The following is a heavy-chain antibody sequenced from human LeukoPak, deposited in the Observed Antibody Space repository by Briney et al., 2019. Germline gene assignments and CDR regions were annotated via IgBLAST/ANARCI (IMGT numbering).Heavy chain of an antibody. CDR1: GFTFSSYG. CDR3: ARRRTYYYGSGVFDY. J-gene: IGHJ4*02. V-gene: IGHV3-30*03. D-gene: IGHD3-10*01. Sequence: PGGSLRLSCAASGFTFSSYGMHWVRQAPGKGLERVVVISYDGSNKYYADSVKGRFTISRDNAKNSLYLQMNSLRAEDTAVYYCARRRTYYYGSGVFDYWGQGTLVTVSS. CDR2: ISYDGSNK.